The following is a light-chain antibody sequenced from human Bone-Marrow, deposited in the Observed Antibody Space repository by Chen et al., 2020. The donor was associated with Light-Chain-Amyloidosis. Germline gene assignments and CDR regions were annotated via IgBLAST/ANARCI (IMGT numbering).Light chain of an antibody. V-gene: IGKV2-28*01. J-gene: IGKJ1*01. CDR1: QSLRHSNGINY. CDR2: VAS. Sequence: DIALTQFPLTLIDTHGEPASISCRYSQSLRHSNGINYLDWFLQRPGQSPQLLIYVASDLASGVPDRFSGSGSGTEFTLEISRVEAEDVGIYFCMQTLESPTFGQGTKVEI. CDR3: MQTLESPT.